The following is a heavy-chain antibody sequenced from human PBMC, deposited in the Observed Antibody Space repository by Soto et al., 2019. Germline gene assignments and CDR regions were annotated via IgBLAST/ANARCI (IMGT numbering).Heavy chain of an antibody. V-gene: IGHV4-39*01. J-gene: IGHJ5*02. CDR1: GGSISSSSYY. CDR2: IYYSGST. CDR3: ATATTGTTTGYDWFDP. D-gene: IGHD1-1*01. Sequence: QLQLQESGPGLVKPSETLSLTCTVSGGSISSSSYYWGWIRQPPGKGLEWVGSIYYSGSTYYNPSLRGRVTISVDTSRTQFSRELSSVPAADTAVYYCATATTGTTTGYDWFDPWGQGTLVTVSS.